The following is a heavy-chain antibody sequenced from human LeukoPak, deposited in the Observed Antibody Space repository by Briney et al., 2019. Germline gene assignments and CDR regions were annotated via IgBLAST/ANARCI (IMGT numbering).Heavy chain of an antibody. CDR1: GFTFSRYS. D-gene: IGHD6-13*01. CDR2: ITGGSDYI. Sequence: GGSLRLSCAASGFTFSRYSVNWVRQAPGKGLEWVSCITGGSDYIFYADSVRGRFTISRDNAMNSLYLQMNSLRAEDTAIYYCARSLPYGTTWYGRSDFWGQGTLVTVSS. J-gene: IGHJ4*02. CDR3: ARSLPYGTTWYGRSDF. V-gene: IGHV3-21*04.